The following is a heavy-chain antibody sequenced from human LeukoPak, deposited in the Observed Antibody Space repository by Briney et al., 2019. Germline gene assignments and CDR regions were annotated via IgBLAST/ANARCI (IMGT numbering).Heavy chain of an antibody. D-gene: IGHD3-10*02. CDR1: GFTFSSYS. J-gene: IGHJ6*04. V-gene: IGHV3-21*01. Sequence: GGSLRLSCAASGFTFSSYSMNWVRQAPGEGLEWVSSISSSSSYIYYADSVKGRFTISRDNAKNTLYLQMNSLRAEDTAVYYCAELGITMIGGVWGKGTTVTISS. CDR3: AELGITMIGGV. CDR2: ISSSSSYI.